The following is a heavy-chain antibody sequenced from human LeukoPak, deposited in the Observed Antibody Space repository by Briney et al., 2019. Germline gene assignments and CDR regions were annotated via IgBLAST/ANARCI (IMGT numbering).Heavy chain of an antibody. CDR1: GFTFSSYA. Sequence: GGSLRLSCAASGFTFSSYAMSWVRQAPGKGLEWVSAISGSGGSTYYADSVKGRFTISRDNSKNTLYLQMNSLRAEDTAVYYCAKNRAYCGGDCYPGSDFDYWGQGTLVTVSS. CDR3: AKNRAYCGGDCYPGSDFDY. D-gene: IGHD2-21*02. V-gene: IGHV3-23*01. CDR2: ISGSGGST. J-gene: IGHJ4*02.